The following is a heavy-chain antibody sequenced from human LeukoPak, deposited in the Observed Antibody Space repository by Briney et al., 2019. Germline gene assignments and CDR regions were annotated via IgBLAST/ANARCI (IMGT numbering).Heavy chain of an antibody. CDR2: MNPNSGNT. CDR1: GYTFTSYD. D-gene: IGHD3-9*01. V-gene: IGHV1-8*01. Sequence: ASVKVSCKASGYTFTSYDINWVRQAPGQGLEWLGWMNPNSGNTGYAQNFQGRVTMTRNTAISTAYMELGSLRSEDTAVYYCARAGVRYFDGLGPWGQGTLVTVSS. J-gene: IGHJ5*02. CDR3: ARAGVRYFDGLGP.